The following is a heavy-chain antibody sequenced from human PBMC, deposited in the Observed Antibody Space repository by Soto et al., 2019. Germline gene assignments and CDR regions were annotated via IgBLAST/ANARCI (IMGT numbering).Heavy chain of an antibody. D-gene: IGHD3-3*01. Sequence: GGSLRLSCAASGFTFSSYAMSWVRQAPGKGLEWVSAISGSGGSTYYADSVKGRFTISRDNSKNTLYLQMNSLRAEDTAVYYCAKVGAVTIFGVVIRKGFDYWGQGTLVTVSS. CDR2: ISGSGGST. J-gene: IGHJ4*02. CDR1: GFTFSSYA. V-gene: IGHV3-23*01. CDR3: AKVGAVTIFGVVIRKGFDY.